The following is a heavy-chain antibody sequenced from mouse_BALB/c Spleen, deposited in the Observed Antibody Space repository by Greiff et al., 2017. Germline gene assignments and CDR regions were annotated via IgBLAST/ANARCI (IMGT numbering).Heavy chain of an antibody. V-gene: IGHV5-12-2*01. CDR1: GFTFSSYT. J-gene: IGHJ4*01. Sequence: EVKLVESGGGLVQPGGSLKLSCAASGFTFSSYTMSWVRQTPEKRLEWVAYISNGGGSTYYPDTVKGRFTISRDNAKNTLYLQMSSLKSEDTAMYYCARGGPFYAMDYWGQGTSVAVSS. CDR2: ISNGGGST. CDR3: ARGGPFYAMDY.